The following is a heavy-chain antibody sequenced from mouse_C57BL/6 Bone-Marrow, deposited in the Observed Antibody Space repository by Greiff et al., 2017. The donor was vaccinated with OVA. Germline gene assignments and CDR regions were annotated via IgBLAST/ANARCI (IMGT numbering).Heavy chain of an antibody. Sequence: VQLQQSGPELVKPGASVKISCKASGYAFSSSWMNWVKQRPGKGLEWIGRIYPGDGDTNYNGKFKGKATLTADKSSSTAYMQLSSLTSEDSAVYFCASYYGSSYGYYFDYWGQGTTLTVSS. J-gene: IGHJ2*01. V-gene: IGHV1-82*01. CDR3: ASYYGSSYGYYFDY. D-gene: IGHD1-1*01. CDR2: IYPGDGDT. CDR1: GYAFSSSW.